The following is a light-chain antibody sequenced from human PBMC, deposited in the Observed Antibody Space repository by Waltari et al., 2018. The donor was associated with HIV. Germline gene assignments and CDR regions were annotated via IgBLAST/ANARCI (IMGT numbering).Light chain of an antibody. CDR2: RNN. CDR1: SSNIGSNY. J-gene: IGLJ3*02. CDR3: AAWDDSLSGWV. Sequence: QSVLTQPPSASGTPGQRVTISCSGSSSNIGSNYVYWYQQLPGTTPKLLFDRNNQRPSGVPDRFSDSKSGTSASLAISGLRSEDEADYYCAAWDDSLSGWVFGGGTKLTVL. V-gene: IGLV1-47*01.